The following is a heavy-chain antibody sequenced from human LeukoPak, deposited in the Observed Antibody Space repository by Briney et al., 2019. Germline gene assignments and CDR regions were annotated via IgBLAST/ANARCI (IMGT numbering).Heavy chain of an antibody. Sequence: SETLSLTCTVSGYSISSGYYWGWIRQPPGKGLEWIGEINHSGSTNYNPSLKSRVTISVDTSKNQFSLKLSSVTAADTAVYYCARAYSNPITMIVVVIEYYFDYWGQGTLVTVSS. CDR3: ARAYSNPITMIVVVIEYYFDY. V-gene: IGHV4-38-2*02. CDR2: INHSGST. CDR1: GYSISSGYY. D-gene: IGHD3-22*01. J-gene: IGHJ4*02.